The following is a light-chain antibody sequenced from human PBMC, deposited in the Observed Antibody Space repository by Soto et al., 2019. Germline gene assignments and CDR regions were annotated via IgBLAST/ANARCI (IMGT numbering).Light chain of an antibody. CDR2: EVS. J-gene: IGLJ1*01. V-gene: IGLV2-8*01. CDR1: SSDVGGYNY. Sequence: SVLTQPPSASGSFGQSVTISCIGTSSDVGGYNYVSWYQQHPGKAPKLMIYEVSERPSGVPDRFSGSKSGNTASLTVSGLQADDEADYYCSSYSGTNYHYVFGTGTKVTVL. CDR3: SSYSGTNYHYV.